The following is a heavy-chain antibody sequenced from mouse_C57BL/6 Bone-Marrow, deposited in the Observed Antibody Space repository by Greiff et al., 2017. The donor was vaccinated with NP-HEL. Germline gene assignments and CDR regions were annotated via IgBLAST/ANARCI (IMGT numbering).Heavy chain of an antibody. CDR1: GYTFASYW. CDR2: INPSNGGT. Sequence: QVQLQQSGTELVKPGASVKLSCKASGYTFASYWMHWVKQRPGQGLEWIGNINPSNGGTNYNEKFKSKATLTVDKSSSTAYMQLSSLTSEDSAVYYCARNSSYFYAMDYWGQGTSVTVSS. D-gene: IGHD1-1*01. CDR3: ARNSSYFYAMDY. J-gene: IGHJ4*01. V-gene: IGHV1-53*01.